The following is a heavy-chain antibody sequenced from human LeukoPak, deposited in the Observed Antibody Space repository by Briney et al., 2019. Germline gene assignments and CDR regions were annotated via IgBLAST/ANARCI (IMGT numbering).Heavy chain of an antibody. CDR1: GGSISSYY. V-gene: IGHV4-59*01. D-gene: IGHD3-10*01. J-gene: IGHJ4*02. Sequence: SETLSLTCTVSGGSISSYYWSWIRQPPGKGLEWIGYIYYSGSTNYNPSLKSRVTISVDTSKNQFSLKLSSVTAADTAVYYCARDRIWFGEWGYYFDYWGQGTLVTVSS. CDR2: IYYSGST. CDR3: ARDRIWFGEWGYYFDY.